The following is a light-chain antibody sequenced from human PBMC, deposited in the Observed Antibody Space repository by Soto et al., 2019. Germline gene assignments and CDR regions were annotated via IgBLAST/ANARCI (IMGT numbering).Light chain of an antibody. CDR1: QRVSTSY. J-gene: IGKJ3*01. V-gene: IGKV3-20*01. Sequence: EVVLTQSPGTLSLSPGERATLSCRASQRVSTSYLAWYQQRPGQAPRLLIHGASIRATGVPDRFSGSGSGTDFTLTIRRLEPEDFAVYYCQQYGSSPLFTFGPGTKVDIK. CDR2: GAS. CDR3: QQYGSSPLFT.